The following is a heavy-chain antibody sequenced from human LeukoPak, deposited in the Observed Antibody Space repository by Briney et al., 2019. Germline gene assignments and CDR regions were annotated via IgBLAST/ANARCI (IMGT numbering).Heavy chain of an antibody. CDR1: GGSISSYY. J-gene: IGHJ6*03. D-gene: IGHD3-3*01. CDR3: ARATYYDFWSGYYDRDYYYYYMDV. Sequence: SETLSLTCTVSGGSISSYYWSWLRQPPGKGLEWIGYIYYSGSTNYNPSLKSRVTISVDTSKHQFSLKLSSVTAADTAVYYCARATYYDFWSGYYDRDYYYYYMDVWGKGTTVTVSS. CDR2: IYYSGST. V-gene: IGHV4-59*01.